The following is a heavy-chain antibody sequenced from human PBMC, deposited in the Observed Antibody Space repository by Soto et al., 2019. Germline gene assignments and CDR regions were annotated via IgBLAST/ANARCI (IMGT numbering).Heavy chain of an antibody. D-gene: IGHD6-6*01. J-gene: IGHJ4*02. V-gene: IGHV3-30-3*01. CDR2: ISYDGNDK. Sequence: GGSLRLSCVASGFIFNSYGFHWVRQAPGRGLEWVAAISYDGNDKNYADSVKGRFTISRDNSNNTLFLQMDSLKPEDTALYYCARDAEYSSVFDYWGQGSLVTLSS. CDR3: ARDAEYSSVFDY. CDR1: GFIFNSYG.